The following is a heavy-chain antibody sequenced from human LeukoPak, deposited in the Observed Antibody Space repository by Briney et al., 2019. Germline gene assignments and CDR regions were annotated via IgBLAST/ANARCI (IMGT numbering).Heavy chain of an antibody. D-gene: IGHD1-26*01. CDR2: FCARGDVT. CDR3: AKVHYTASFPGSFPGRNYFDS. J-gene: IGHJ4*02. Sequence: GGSLRLSCTVSGFAFSGYAMSWVRQAPGKGPEGVSSFCARGDVTYSADSVTGRFTIPRDNSKRTLFLQMNSLRAEDTAVYYCAKVHYTASFPGSFPGRNYFDSWGQGSLVTVSS. V-gene: IGHV3-23*01. CDR1: GFAFSGYA.